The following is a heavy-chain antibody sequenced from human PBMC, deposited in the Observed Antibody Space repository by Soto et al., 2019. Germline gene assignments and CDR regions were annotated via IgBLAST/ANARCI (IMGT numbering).Heavy chain of an antibody. CDR2: INAGNGNT. CDR1: GYGFTSYA. V-gene: IGHV1-3*01. J-gene: IGHJ6*02. Sequence: ASVKVSCQASGYGFTSYAMHWVRQAPGQRLEWMGWINAGNGNTKYSQKFQGRVTITRDTSASTAYMELSSLRSEDTAVYYCAKDRPSGSRPYYYGMDVWGQGTTVTVSS. D-gene: IGHD1-26*01. CDR3: AKDRPSGSRPYYYGMDV.